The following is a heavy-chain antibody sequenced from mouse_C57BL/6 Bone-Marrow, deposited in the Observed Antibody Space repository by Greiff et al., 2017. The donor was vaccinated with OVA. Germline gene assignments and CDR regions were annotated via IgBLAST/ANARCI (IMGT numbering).Heavy chain of an antibody. CDR1: GYAFTNYL. CDR3: ARSFYGPYY. D-gene: IGHD2-10*01. J-gene: IGHJ2*01. V-gene: IGHV1-54*01. CDR2: INPGSGGT. Sequence: VKLMESGAELVRPGTSVKVSCKASGYAFTNYLIEWVKQRPGQGLEWIGVINPGSGGTNYNEKFKGKATLTADKSSSTAYMQLSSLTSEDSAVYFCARSFYGPYYWGQGTTLTVSS.